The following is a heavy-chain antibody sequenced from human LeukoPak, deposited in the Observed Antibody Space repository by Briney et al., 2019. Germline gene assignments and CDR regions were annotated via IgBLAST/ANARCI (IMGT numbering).Heavy chain of an antibody. CDR3: ARDSGRFVVVPAASFDP. D-gene: IGHD2-2*01. CDR2: INPNSGGT. CDR1: GYTFTGYY. V-gene: IGHV1-2*02. J-gene: IGHJ5*02. Sequence: GASVKVSCKASGYTFTGYYMHWVRQAPGQGLEWMGWINPNSGGTNYAQKFQGRVTMTRDTSISTAYMELSRLRSDDTAVYYCARDSGRFVVVPAASFDPWGQGTLVTVSS.